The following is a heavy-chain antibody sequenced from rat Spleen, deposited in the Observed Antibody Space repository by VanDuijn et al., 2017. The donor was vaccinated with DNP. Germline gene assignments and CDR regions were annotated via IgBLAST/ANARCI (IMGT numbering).Heavy chain of an antibody. J-gene: IGHJ2*01. CDR3: ATLQQLGY. CDR2: ISFDGSST. Sequence: QLVESGGGLVQPGRSLKLSCAASGFTFSDYYMAWVRQAPTKGLEWVASISFDGSSTYYRDSVKGRFTISRDNVKDNLYLQMDSLRSEDTATYYCATLQQLGYWGQGVMVTVSS. V-gene: IGHV5-20*01. D-gene: IGHD1-2*01. CDR1: GFTFSDYY.